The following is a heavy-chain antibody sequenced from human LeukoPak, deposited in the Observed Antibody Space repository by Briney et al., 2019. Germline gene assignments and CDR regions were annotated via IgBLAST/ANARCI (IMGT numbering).Heavy chain of an antibody. CDR3: ARYGNGEWLAHYAFDV. V-gene: IGHV3-7*01. D-gene: IGHD6-19*01. CDR1: GFIFRRYW. Sequence: PGGSLRLSCATSGFIFRRYWMSWVRQAPGKGREGVANINQDESEKKYVDCVKGRFAISRDNAKNSLDLQMNSLRAEDTAVYYCARYGNGEWLAHYAFDVWGQGTMVTVSS. CDR2: INQDESEK. J-gene: IGHJ3*01.